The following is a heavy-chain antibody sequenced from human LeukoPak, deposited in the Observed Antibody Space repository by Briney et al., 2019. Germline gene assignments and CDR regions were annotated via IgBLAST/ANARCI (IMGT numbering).Heavy chain of an antibody. J-gene: IGHJ6*03. CDR1: GFTFSSYS. Sequence: GGPLRLSCAASGFTFSSYSMNWVRQAPGKGLEWVSSISSSSSYIYYADSVKGRFTISRDNAKNSLYLQMNSLRAEDTAVYYCARDPIAVAGYMDVWGKGTTVTASS. CDR2: ISSSSSYI. CDR3: ARDPIAVAGYMDV. D-gene: IGHD6-19*01. V-gene: IGHV3-21*01.